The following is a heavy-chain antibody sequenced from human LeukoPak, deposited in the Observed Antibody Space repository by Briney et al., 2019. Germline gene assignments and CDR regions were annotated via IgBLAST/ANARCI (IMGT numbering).Heavy chain of an antibody. CDR2: LYTSGST. CDR3: AGGGPLRYFDWLSARFDP. D-gene: IGHD3-9*01. CDR1: GGSLSSYY. V-gene: IGHV4-4*07. J-gene: IGHJ5*02. Sequence: PSETLSLTCPVSGGSLSSYYWSWLRQPAGKGLEWIGRLYTSGSTNYNPSLKSRVTISVDTSKNQFSLKLSSVTAADTAVYYCAGGGPLRYFDWLSARFDPWGQGTLVTVSS.